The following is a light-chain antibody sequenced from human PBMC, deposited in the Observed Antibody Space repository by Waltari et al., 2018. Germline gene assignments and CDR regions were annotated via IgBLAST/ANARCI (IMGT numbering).Light chain of an antibody. CDR2: DAS. CDR1: QSIRST. Sequence: EIVLTQSPATLSVSPGERATLSCWASQSIRSTLAWYQQKPGQPPRLLIYDASTRATGIPVRFSGSGSGTYFTLTISSLQSEDFAVYYCQQYTNWPLTFGGGTKVEIK. CDR3: QQYTNWPLT. V-gene: IGKV3D-15*01. J-gene: IGKJ4*01.